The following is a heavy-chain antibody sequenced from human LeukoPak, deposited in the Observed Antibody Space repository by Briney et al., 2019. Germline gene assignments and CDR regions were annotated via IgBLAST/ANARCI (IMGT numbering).Heavy chain of an antibody. D-gene: IGHD6-19*01. CDR1: GFTFSNSA. J-gene: IGHJ4*01. V-gene: IGHV3-23*01. Sequence: GGSLRLSCAASGFTFSNSAMSWVRQAPGKGLEWVSTLSGSGSTTYYADSVKGRFTISRDNSKNTLYLQMNSLRAEDTAVYYCAKGIYSSGWSYFDYWGHGTLVTVSS. CDR3: AKGIYSSGWSYFDY. CDR2: LSGSGSTT.